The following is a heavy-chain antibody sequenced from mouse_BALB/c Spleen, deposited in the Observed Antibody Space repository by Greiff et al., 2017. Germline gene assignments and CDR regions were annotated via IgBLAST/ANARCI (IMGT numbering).Heavy chain of an antibody. CDR3: ARDYYGSRDWDFDV. Sequence: EVQRVESGGGLVQPGGSLRLSCATSGFTFTDYYMSWVRQPPGKALEWLGFIRNKANGYTTEYSASVKGRFTISRDNSQSILYLQMNTLRAEDSATYYCARDYYGSRDWDFDVWGAGTTVTVSS. CDR2: IRNKANGYTT. V-gene: IGHV7-3*02. D-gene: IGHD1-1*01. J-gene: IGHJ1*01. CDR1: GFTFTDYY.